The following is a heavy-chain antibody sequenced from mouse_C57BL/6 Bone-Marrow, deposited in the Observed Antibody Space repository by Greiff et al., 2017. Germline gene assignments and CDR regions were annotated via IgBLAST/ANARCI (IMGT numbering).Heavy chain of an antibody. J-gene: IGHJ4*01. V-gene: IGHV1-55*01. D-gene: IGHD1-1*01. CDR3: AGCYYGNAMDY. CDR2: IYPGSGST. Sequence: QVQLKQPGAELVKPGASVKMSCKASGYTFTSYWITWVKQRPGQGLEWIGDIYPGSGSTNYNEKFKSKATLTVDTSSSTAYMQLSSLTSEDSAVYYCAGCYYGNAMDYWGQGTSVTVSS. CDR1: GYTFTSYW.